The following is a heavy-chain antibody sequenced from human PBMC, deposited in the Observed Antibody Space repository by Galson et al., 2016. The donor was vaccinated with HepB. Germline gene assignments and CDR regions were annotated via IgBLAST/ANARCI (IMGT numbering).Heavy chain of an antibody. CDR3: ARRSLVIVFDLDCFDY. V-gene: IGHV4-39*01. CDR2: VSHSGKT. Sequence: SETLSLTCTVSGGSINSRNSYWGWIRQPPGKGLEYVGSVSHSGKTYYHPSLKSRLTISVDTSKDQFSLKLTSVTAADTAVYFCARRSLVIVFDLDCFDYWGQGTQVTVSS. CDR1: GGSINSRNSY. J-gene: IGHJ4*02. D-gene: IGHD3-16*02.